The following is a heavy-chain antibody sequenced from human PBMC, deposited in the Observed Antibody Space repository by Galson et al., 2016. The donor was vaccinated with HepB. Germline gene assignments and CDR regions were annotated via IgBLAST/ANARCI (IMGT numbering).Heavy chain of an antibody. CDR2: INHRGNS. Sequence: ETLSLTCGVNGGHFSGYFWTWIRQTPGKGLEWLGEINHRGNSNYNPSLTSRVAISVHSSKYQFSLQLNSVTAADTAVYYCARRSPISPGAIDVWGQGTLVTVSS. CDR1: GGHFSGYF. D-gene: IGHD2-21*01. CDR3: ARRSPISPGAIDV. J-gene: IGHJ4*02. V-gene: IGHV4-34*01.